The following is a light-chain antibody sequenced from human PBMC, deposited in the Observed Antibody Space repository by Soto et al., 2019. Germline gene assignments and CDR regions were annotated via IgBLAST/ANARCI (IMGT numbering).Light chain of an antibody. CDR2: NNN. CDR3: AASDDSLNCYV. Sequence: QSVLTQPPSASGTPGQRVTISCSGGSSNIGTNAVNWYQQLPGTAPKLLIYNNNQRPSGVPDRFSGSKSGTSASLAISGLQSEDEADYYCAASDDSLNCYVFGTGTKVPVL. V-gene: IGLV1-44*01. J-gene: IGLJ1*01. CDR1: SSNIGTNA.